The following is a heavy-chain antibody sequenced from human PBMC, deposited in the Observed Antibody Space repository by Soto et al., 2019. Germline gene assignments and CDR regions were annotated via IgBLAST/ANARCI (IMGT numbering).Heavy chain of an antibody. Sequence: GGSLRLSCAASGFTFSSYAMSWVRQAPGKGLEWVSAISGSGGSTYYADSVKGRFTISRDNSKNTLYLQMNSLRAEDTAIYYCAKSWMITFGGAEHWGQGTLVTVSS. D-gene: IGHD3-16*01. CDR2: ISGSGGST. V-gene: IGHV3-23*01. CDR3: AKSWMITFGGAEH. CDR1: GFTFSSYA. J-gene: IGHJ4*02.